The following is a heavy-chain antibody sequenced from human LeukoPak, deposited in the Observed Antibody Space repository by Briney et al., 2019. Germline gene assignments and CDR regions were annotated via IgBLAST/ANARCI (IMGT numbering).Heavy chain of an antibody. CDR3: ARELVAQAHAIDY. D-gene: IGHD2-21*01. J-gene: IGHJ4*02. V-gene: IGHV1-46*01. Sequence: ASVKVSCKASGYTFTSYYMHWVRQAPGRGLEWMGIINPSGGSTSYAQKFQGRVTMTRDTSTSTVYMELSSLRSEDTAVHYCARELVAQAHAIDYWGQGTLVTVSS. CDR1: GYTFTSYY. CDR2: INPSGGST.